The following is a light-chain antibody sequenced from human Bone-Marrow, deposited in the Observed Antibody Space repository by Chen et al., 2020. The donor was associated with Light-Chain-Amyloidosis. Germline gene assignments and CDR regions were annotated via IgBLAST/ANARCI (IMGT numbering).Light chain of an antibody. V-gene: IGLV3-21*02. J-gene: IGLJ3*02. CDR3: QVWDRSSDRPV. CDR2: DDR. CDR1: NIGSTS. Sequence: SYVLTQPSSVAVAPGQTATIACGGNNIGSTSVHWYQQTPGQAPLLVVYDDRDRPSGIPERLSGSDSVNTATLTISRVEAGDEADDSCQVWDRSSDRPVFGGGTKLTVL.